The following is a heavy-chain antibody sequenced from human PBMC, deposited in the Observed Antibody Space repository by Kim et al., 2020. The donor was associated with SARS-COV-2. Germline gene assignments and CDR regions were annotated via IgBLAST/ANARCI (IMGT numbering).Heavy chain of an antibody. CDR1: GFTFSTYA. V-gene: IGHV3-23*01. Sequence: GGSLRLSCTASGFTFSTYAMTWVRQAPGKGLEWVSVISGSGGRTEYADSVKGRFTISRDNSKNTLHLQMNSLRVDDTAIYYCAKQMTTVTIKGRYYYYYGLDVWGQGTTVTVSS. CDR2: ISGSGGRT. D-gene: IGHD4-17*01. J-gene: IGHJ6*02. CDR3: AKQMTTVTIKGRYYYYYGLDV.